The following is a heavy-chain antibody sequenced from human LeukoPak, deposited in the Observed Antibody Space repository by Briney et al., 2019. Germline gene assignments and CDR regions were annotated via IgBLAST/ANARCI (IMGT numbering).Heavy chain of an antibody. CDR1: GFTYDDYA. V-gene: IGHV3-9*01. J-gene: IGHJ6*02. CDR3: AKDPRDYYYYGMDV. CDR2: ISWNSGSI. Sequence: GGSLRLSCADSGFTYDDYAMHWVRQAPGKGLEWVSGISWNSGSIGYADSVKGRFTISRDNAKNSLYLQMNSLRAEDTALYYCAKDPRDYYYYGMDVWGQGTTVTISS.